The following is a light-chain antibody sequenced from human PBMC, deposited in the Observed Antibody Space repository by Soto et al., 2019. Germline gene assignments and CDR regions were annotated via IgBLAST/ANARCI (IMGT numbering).Light chain of an antibody. CDR3: QQYSRTFCT. CDR1: QSISSSY. CDR2: GAS. Sequence: EIVLTQSPGTLSLSPGERTTLSCRASQSISSSYLAWYQQKPGQAPRLLVYGASSRATGIPDRFSGSGSGTDFTLTISRLEPEDFALYYCQQYSRTFCTLGQGNKV. V-gene: IGKV3-20*01. J-gene: IGKJ1*01.